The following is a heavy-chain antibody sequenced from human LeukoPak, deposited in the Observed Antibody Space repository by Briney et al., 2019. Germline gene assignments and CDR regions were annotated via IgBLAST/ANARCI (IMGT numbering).Heavy chain of an antibody. D-gene: IGHD3-22*01. J-gene: IGHJ4*02. V-gene: IGHV3-11*01. Sequence: SGGSLRLSCAASGFTFSDYYMSWIRQTPGKGLEWVSYISSSGSTIYYADSVKGRFTISRDSAKNSLYLQMNSLRAEDTAVYYCAREERRYYYDSSGYDDYWGQGTLVTVSS. CDR3: AREERRYYYDSSGYDDY. CDR1: GFTFSDYY. CDR2: ISSSGSTI.